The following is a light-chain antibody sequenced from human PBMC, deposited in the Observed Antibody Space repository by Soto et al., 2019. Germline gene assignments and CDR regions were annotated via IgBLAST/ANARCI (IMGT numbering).Light chain of an antibody. CDR3: SSCTSSSTVV. CDR2: EVI. V-gene: IGLV2-14*01. CDR1: SSDVGGYNY. J-gene: IGLJ2*01. Sequence: QSALTQPASVSGSPGQSITISCTGTSSDVGGYNYVSWYQQHPGKAPKLMIYEVINRPSGVSNRFSGSKSDNTASLTISGLQAEDEADYYCSSCTSSSTVVFGGGTKVTVL.